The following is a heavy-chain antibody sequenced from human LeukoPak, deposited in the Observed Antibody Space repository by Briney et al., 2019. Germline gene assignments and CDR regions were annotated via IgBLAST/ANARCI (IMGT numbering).Heavy chain of an antibody. J-gene: IGHJ6*03. V-gene: IGHV3-7*03. CDR3: AKDGGEYYDILTGYYPRLYYMDV. CDR1: GFTFSNYW. CDR2: IKEDGSEK. D-gene: IGHD3-9*01. Sequence: GGSLRLSCAASGFTFSNYWMSWVRQAPGKGLEWVANIKEDGSEKNYVDSVKGRFTISRDNSKNTLYLQMNSLRAEDTAVYYCAKDGGEYYDILTGYYPRLYYMDVWGKGTTVTISS.